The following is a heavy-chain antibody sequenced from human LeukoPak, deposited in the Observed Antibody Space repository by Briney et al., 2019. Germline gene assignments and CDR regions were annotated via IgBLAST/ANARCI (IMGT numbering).Heavy chain of an antibody. CDR1: GYTFTSYG. D-gene: IGHD6-13*01. J-gene: IGHJ5*02. Sequence: ASVKVSCKASGYTFTSYGISWVRQAPGQGLEWMGWISPYNGHTNYAQPFQGRLTMTTDTSTTSGYMELRSLRSDDTAVYYCARTVGIAAAVRFDPWGQGTLVTVSS. CDR3: ARTVGIAAAVRFDP. CDR2: ISPYNGHT. V-gene: IGHV1-18*01.